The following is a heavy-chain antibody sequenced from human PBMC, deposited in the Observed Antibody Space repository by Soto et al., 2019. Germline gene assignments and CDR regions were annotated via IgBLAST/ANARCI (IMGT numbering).Heavy chain of an antibody. CDR1: GGSISSGGYY. Sequence: SETLSLTCTVSGGSISSGGYYWSWIRQHPGKGLEWIGYISYSGSTYYNPSIKNRVTISVDTSKNKFSLKLSSVTAADTAVYYCARDARGEYSYGYGAFDIWGQGTMVT. CDR3: ARDARGEYSYGYGAFDI. V-gene: IGHV4-31*03. D-gene: IGHD5-18*01. CDR2: ISYSGST. J-gene: IGHJ3*02.